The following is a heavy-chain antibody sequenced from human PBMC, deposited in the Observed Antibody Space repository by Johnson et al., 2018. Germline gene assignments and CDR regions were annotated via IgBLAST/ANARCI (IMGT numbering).Heavy chain of an antibody. CDR1: GFTFSSYS. Sequence: VQLVESGGGLVQXGGSXRLXCAASGFTFSSYSMNWVRQAPGKGLEWVSYISVAGSTISYADSVKGRFTISRDNAKNPLYLQMNSPRDEDTAVYYCASRGGSGVYAFHIWGQGTMVTVSS. D-gene: IGHD1-26*01. CDR2: ISVAGSTI. CDR3: ASRGGSGVYAFHI. V-gene: IGHV3-48*02. J-gene: IGHJ3*02.